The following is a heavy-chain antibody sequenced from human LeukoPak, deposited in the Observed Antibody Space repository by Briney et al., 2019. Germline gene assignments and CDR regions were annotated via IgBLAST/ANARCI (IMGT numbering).Heavy chain of an antibody. CDR1: GYTFSDYY. Sequence: ASVKVSCKASGYTFSDYYIHWVRQAPGQGLEWMGRINPNSGDTNYAQKFQGRVTMTRDTSIRTTYMELSRLTSDDTAVYFCARGRCSSIRCYQLGGRHYYMDVWGKGTTVTISS. D-gene: IGHD2-2*01. J-gene: IGHJ6*03. CDR3: ARGRCSSIRCYQLGGRHYYMDV. CDR2: INPNSGDT. V-gene: IGHV1-2*06.